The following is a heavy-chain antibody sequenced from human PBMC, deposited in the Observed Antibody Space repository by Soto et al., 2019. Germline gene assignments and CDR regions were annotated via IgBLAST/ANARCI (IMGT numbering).Heavy chain of an antibody. CDR1: GYTFTSYA. Sequence: GASVKVSCKASGYTFTSYAMHWVRQAPGQRLEWMGWINAGNGNTKYSQKFQGRVTITRDTSASTAYMELSSLRSEDTAVYYCARTSVVVPAAIYYGMDVWGQGTTVTVSS. CDR3: ARTSVVVPAAIYYGMDV. CDR2: INAGNGNT. D-gene: IGHD2-2*01. V-gene: IGHV1-3*01. J-gene: IGHJ6*02.